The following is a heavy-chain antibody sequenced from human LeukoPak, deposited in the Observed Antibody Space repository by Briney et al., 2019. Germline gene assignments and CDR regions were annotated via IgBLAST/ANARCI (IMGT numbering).Heavy chain of an antibody. CDR2: ISGSGGST. D-gene: IGHD3-22*01. CDR3: AKVGGYYDSSGYYLEYFQH. J-gene: IGHJ1*01. V-gene: IGHV3-23*01. Sequence: HTGGSLRLSCAASGFSFSDHYMTWIRQAPGKGLEWVSAISGSGGSTYYADSVKGRFTISRDNSKNTLYLQMNSLRAEDTAVYYCAKVGGYYDSSGYYLEYFQHWGQGTLVTVSS. CDR1: GFSFSDHY.